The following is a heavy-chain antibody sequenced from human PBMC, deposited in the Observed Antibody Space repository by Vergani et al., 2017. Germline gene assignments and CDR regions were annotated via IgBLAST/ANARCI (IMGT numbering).Heavy chain of an antibody. CDR1: GFTFNQYG. D-gene: IGHD3-3*01. CDR2: IWYDGNNK. Sequence: QVQLVESGGGVVQPGRSLRLSCAASGFTFNQYGMHWVRQAPGKGLEWVAVIWYDGNNKQYADSVKGRFTISRDNSKSTMYLQMNSLRDEDTGVYYCARARKFRFGVFWENWFDPWGQGTLVTVSS. V-gene: IGHV3-33*01. CDR3: ARARKFRFGVFWENWFDP. J-gene: IGHJ5*02.